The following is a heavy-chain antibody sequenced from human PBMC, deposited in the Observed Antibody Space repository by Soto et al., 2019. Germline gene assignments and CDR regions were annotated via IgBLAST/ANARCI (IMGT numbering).Heavy chain of an antibody. D-gene: IGHD2-2*01. CDR3: ARAATPYCSSTSCYFDY. J-gene: IGHJ4*02. CDR1: GYTFTGYY. CDR2: INPNSGGT. V-gene: IGHV1-2*04. Sequence: ASVKVSCKASGYTFTGYYMHWVRQAPGQGLEWMGWINPNSGGTNYAQKFQGWVTMTRDTSISTAYMELSRLRSDDTAVYYCARAATPYCSSTSCYFDYGGQGTLVTVSS.